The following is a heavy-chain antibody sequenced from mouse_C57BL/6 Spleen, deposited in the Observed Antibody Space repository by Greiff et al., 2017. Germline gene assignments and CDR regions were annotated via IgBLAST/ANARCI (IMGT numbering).Heavy chain of an antibody. V-gene: IGHV1-82*01. D-gene: IGHD3-1*01. CDR3: ARSGLRDAMDY. J-gene: IGHJ4*01. CDR2: IYPGDGDT. CDR1: GYAFSSSW. Sequence: VQLQQSGPELVKPGASVKISCKASGYAFSSSWMHWVKQRPGKGLEWIGRIYPGDGDTNYNGKFKGQDTLTADQSSSTAYMQLSSLTSEDSAVYFCARSGLRDAMDYWGQGTSVTVSS.